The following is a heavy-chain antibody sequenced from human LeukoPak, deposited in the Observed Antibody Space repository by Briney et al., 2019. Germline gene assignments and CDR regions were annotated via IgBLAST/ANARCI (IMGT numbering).Heavy chain of an antibody. CDR1: GGTFSSCA. CDR2: IIPIFGTA. J-gene: IGHJ6*02. Sequence: SVKVSCKASGGTFSSCAISWVRQAPGQGLEWMGGIIPIFGTANYAQKFQGRVTITADESTSTAYMELSSLRSEDTAVYYCARDMISVRGPLKKGMDVWGQGTTVTVSS. V-gene: IGHV1-69*01. CDR3: ARDMISVRGPLKKGMDV. D-gene: IGHD3-10*01.